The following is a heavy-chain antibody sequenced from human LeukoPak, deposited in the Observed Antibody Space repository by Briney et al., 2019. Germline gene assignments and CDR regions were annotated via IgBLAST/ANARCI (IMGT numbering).Heavy chain of an antibody. D-gene: IGHD3-3*01. Sequence: ASVKVSCKASGYTFTTYAMHWVRQAPGQRLEWMGWINAGNGNTKYSQKFQGRVTITRDTSASTAYMELSSLRSEDTAVYYCARDNDFWSAPSWFDPWGQGTLVTVSS. V-gene: IGHV1-3*01. J-gene: IGHJ5*02. CDR1: GYTFTTYA. CDR3: ARDNDFWSAPSWFDP. CDR2: INAGNGNT.